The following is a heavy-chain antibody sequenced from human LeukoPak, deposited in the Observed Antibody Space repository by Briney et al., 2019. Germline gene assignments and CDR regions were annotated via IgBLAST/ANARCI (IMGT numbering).Heavy chain of an antibody. CDR1: GVSLGSYY. V-gene: IGHV4-59*01. Sequence: PSETLSLTCAVSGVSLGSYYWSWIRQPPGKRLEWIGHIYYSGSTTSNPSHESRATISIDTSKTQFSLNVSSVTAADTGVYFCARGYGGYRASYGMDVWGQGATVTVS. CDR3: ARGYGGYRASYGMDV. CDR2: IYYSGST. J-gene: IGHJ6*02. D-gene: IGHD5-12*01.